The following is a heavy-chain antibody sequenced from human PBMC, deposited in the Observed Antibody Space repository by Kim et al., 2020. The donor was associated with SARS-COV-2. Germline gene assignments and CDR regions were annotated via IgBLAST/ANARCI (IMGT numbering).Heavy chain of an antibody. Sequence: VKGRFTIARDNSKNTLYLQMNSLRAEDTAVYYCARHPEYCSGGTCYFYFDYWGQGALVAVSS. D-gene: IGHD2-15*01. CDR3: ARHPEYCSGGTCYFYFDY. V-gene: IGHV3-30*07. J-gene: IGHJ4*02.